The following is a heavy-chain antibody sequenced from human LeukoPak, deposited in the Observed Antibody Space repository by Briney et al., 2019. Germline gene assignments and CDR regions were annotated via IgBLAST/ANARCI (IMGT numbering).Heavy chain of an antibody. CDR3: TRNFDYGDYL. V-gene: IGHV3-74*01. CDR1: GFTFSSYW. D-gene: IGHD4-17*01. J-gene: IGHJ5*02. Sequence: QPGGSLRLSCVASGFTFSSYWMHWVRQAPGKGLVWVSRINPDGSVTGYADSVKGRFTVSRDNAKNTLYLKMNSLRAEDTAIYYCTRNFDYGDYLWGQGTLVTVSS. CDR2: INPDGSVT.